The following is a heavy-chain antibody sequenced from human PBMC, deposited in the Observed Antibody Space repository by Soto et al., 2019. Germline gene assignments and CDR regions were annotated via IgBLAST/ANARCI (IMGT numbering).Heavy chain of an antibody. CDR1: GFTFSSYA. V-gene: IGHV3-23*01. CDR3: AKDLVSPRIGVVIISGDKFAY. J-gene: IGHJ4*02. D-gene: IGHD3-3*01. Sequence: GGSLRLSCAASGFTFSSYAMSWVRQAPGKGLEWVSAISGSGGSTYYADSVKGRFTISRENSKNTLYLQMNSLRAEDTAVYYCAKDLVSPRIGVVIISGDKFAYWGQGTLVTVSS. CDR2: ISGSGGST.